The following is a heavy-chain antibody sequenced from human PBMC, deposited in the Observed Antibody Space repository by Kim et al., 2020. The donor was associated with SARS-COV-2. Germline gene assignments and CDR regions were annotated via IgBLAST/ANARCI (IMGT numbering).Heavy chain of an antibody. CDR1: GFIFSSYS. CDR2: ISSRSSTI. D-gene: IGHD2-2*01. Sequence: GGSLRLSCAASGFIFSSYSMNWVRQAPGKGLEWVSYISSRSSTIYYAESVKGRFTISRDNAKNSLYLQMNSLRVEDTAVYYCARAGYCSSTGCYLPDGNDYWGQGTLVSVSS. J-gene: IGHJ4*02. V-gene: IGHV3-48*04. CDR3: ARAGYCSSTGCYLPDGNDY.